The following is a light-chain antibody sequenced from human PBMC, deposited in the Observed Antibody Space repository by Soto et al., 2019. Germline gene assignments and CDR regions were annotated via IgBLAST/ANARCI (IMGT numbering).Light chain of an antibody. CDR2: EVS. Sequence: QSALTQPASVSGSPGQSITISCTGTSSDVGGYNYVSWYQQHPGKAPKLMIYEVSNRPSGVSNRFSGSKSGNTASLTISGHQAEDEADYYCSSYTSSSTPVFGTGTQLTVL. CDR3: SSYTSSSTPV. CDR1: SSDVGGYNY. V-gene: IGLV2-14*01. J-gene: IGLJ1*01.